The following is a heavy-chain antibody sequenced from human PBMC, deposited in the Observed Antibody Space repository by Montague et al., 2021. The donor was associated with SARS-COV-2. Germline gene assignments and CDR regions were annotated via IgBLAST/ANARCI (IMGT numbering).Heavy chain of an antibody. CDR1: GFTFSTYA. V-gene: IGHV3-23*01. Sequence: SLRLSCAASGFTFSTYAMSWVRQAPGKGLEWVSTVSSIGGSIYYADSVKGRFTVSRDNSKNTLYLHMNSLRAEDTAVYYCAKDLEEWLVGRDYFDYWGQGTLVTVSS. D-gene: IGHD6-19*01. CDR2: VSSIGGSI. J-gene: IGHJ4*02. CDR3: AKDLEEWLVGRDYFDY.